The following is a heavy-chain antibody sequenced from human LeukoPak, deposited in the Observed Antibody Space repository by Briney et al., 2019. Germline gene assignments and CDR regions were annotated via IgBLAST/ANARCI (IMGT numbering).Heavy chain of an antibody. CDR1: GYTFTSYD. CDR3: ARGGDY. CDR2: MNPNSINT. Sequence: ASVNVSCKASGYTFTSYDINWVRQAPGQGLEWMGWMNPNSINTAYAQKFQGRVTMTRNTSISTAYMELSSLRSEGTAVYYCARGGDYWGQGTLVTVSS. V-gene: IGHV1-8*01. J-gene: IGHJ4*02.